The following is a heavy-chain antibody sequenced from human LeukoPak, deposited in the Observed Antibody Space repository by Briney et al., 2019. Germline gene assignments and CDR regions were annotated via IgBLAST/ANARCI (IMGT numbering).Heavy chain of an antibody. D-gene: IGHD2-15*01. CDR1: GFTFSSYA. J-gene: IGHJ4*02. CDR3: ARTMGGEVAVMDY. Sequence: GGSLRLSCAASGFTFSSYAMSWVRQAPGKGLGWVSYIGSSSSTIYYADPVKGRFSISRDNAKNSLYLQMNSLRAEDTTVYYCARTMGGEVAVMDYWGQGTLVTVSS. CDR2: IGSSSSTI. V-gene: IGHV3-48*04.